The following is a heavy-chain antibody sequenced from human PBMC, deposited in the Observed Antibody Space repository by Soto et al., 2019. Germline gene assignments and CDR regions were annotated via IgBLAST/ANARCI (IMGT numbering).Heavy chain of an antibody. CDR2: IYWDDDK. CDR1: GFSLTTSGVG. J-gene: IGHJ4*02. Sequence: QITLKESGPTRVRPTQTLALTCTFSGFSLTTSGVGVGWIRKTPGKALEWLAVIYWDDDKRYSPSLKSRLTITKDPSKNQVVITMADMDPVDTATYFCAHRGYMYGNWDHGYFDYWGQGTLVTVSS. V-gene: IGHV2-5*02. CDR3: AHRGYMYGNWDHGYFDY. D-gene: IGHD5-18*01.